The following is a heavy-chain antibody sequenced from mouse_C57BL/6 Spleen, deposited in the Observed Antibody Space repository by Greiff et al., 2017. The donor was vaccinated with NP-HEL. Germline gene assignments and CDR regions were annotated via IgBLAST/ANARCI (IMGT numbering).Heavy chain of an antibody. Sequence: EVQLQQSGPELVKPGASVKISCKASGYTFTDYYMNWVKQSHGKSLEWIGDINPNNGGTSYNQKFKGKATLTVDKSSSTAYMELRSLTSEDSAVYYCARRLIYDGYWYFDVWGTGTTVTVSS. J-gene: IGHJ1*03. CDR3: ARRLIYDGYWYFDV. D-gene: IGHD2-3*01. CDR1: GYTFTDYY. CDR2: INPNNGGT. V-gene: IGHV1-26*01.